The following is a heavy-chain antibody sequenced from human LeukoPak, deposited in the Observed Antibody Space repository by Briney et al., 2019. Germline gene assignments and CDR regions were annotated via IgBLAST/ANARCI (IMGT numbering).Heavy chain of an antibody. D-gene: IGHD1-26*01. CDR3: ARSGGGSYSEDAFDI. J-gene: IGHJ3*02. CDR1: GGSISSSNW. CDR2: IYHSGST. Sequence: PSETLSLTCAVSGGSISSSNWWSWVRQPPGKGLEWIGEIYHSGSTNYNPSLKSRVTISVDKSKNQFSLKLCSVTAADTAVYYCARSGGGSYSEDAFDIWGQGTMVTVSS. V-gene: IGHV4-4*02.